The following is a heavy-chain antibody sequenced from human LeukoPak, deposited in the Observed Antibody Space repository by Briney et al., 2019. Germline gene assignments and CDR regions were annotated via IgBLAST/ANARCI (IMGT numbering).Heavy chain of an antibody. D-gene: IGHD2-15*01. V-gene: IGHV1-69*05. CDR3: ARDHQSLGYCSGGSCPGRYYYYYMDV. Sequence: GASVKVSCKASGGTFSSYAISWVRQAPGQGLEWMGRIIPIFGTANYAQKFQGRVTITTDESTSTAYMELSSRRSEDTAVYYCARDHQSLGYCSGGSCPGRYYYYYMDVWGKGTTVTVSS. CDR1: GGTFSSYA. J-gene: IGHJ6*03. CDR2: IIPIFGTA.